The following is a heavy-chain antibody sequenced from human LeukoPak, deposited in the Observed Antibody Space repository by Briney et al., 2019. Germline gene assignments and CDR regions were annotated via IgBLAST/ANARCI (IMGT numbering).Heavy chain of an antibody. CDR3: ASYPTDYYGMDV. CDR1: GFPFSSYV. Sequence: GGSLRLSCAASGFPFSSYVMHWVRQAPGQGLMWVARINHDGTDTSYADSVKGRFTISRDNAKNSLYLQMNSLRAEDTAVYYCASYPTDYYGMDVWGQGTTVTVSS. CDR2: INHDGTDT. D-gene: IGHD1-14*01. V-gene: IGHV3-74*01. J-gene: IGHJ6*02.